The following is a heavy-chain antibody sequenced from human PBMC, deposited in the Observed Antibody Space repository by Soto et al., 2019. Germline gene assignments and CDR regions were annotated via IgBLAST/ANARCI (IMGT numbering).Heavy chain of an antibody. CDR3: ARDGVPEDYGDYEGGNWFDP. J-gene: IGHJ5*02. Sequence: SETLSLTCTVSGGSISSGGYYWSWIRQHPGKGLEWIGYIYYSGSTYYNPSLKSRVTISVDTSKNQFSLKLSSVTAADTAVYYCARDGVPEDYGDYEGGNWFDPWGQGTLVTVSS. V-gene: IGHV4-31*03. D-gene: IGHD4-17*01. CDR2: IYYSGST. CDR1: GGSISSGGYY.